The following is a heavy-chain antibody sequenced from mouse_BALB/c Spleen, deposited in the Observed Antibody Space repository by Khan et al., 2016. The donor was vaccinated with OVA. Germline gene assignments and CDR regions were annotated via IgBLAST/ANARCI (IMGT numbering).Heavy chain of an antibody. D-gene: IGHD2-12*01. CDR3: ANGGYCDNSLVDD. V-gene: IGHV1-84*02. CDR2: IYPGSGNT. CDR1: GFTFTDYY. Sequence: QVQLQQSGPELVKPGASVKISCKASGFTFTDYYIHWVKQKPGQGLEWIGWIYPGSGNTKYNEKFKDMATLTVDTSSTPAYMQLSSLTSEDTAVYFCANGGYCDNSLVDDWGQGTTLTVSS. J-gene: IGHJ2*01.